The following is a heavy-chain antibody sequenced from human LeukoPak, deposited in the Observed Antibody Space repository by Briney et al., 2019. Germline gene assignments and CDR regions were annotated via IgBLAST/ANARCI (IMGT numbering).Heavy chain of an antibody. CDR2: ISYDGKKK. V-gene: IGHV3-30*04. J-gene: IGHJ4*02. D-gene: IGHD6-13*01. Sequence: GRSLRLSRVLSGFTLSSYAMHWVRQAPGKGLEWVGVISYDGKKKYYADPVKGRFTIYRDNSNNTLYLQMNSLRAEDTAVCYCARVVSSWYCDYWGRGTLVTVSS. CDR3: ARVVSSWYCDY. CDR1: GFTLSSYA.